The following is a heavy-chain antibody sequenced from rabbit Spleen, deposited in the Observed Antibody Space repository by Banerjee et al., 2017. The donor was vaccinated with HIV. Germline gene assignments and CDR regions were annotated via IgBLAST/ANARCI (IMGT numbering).Heavy chain of an antibody. J-gene: IGHJ2*01. V-gene: IGHV1S40*01. Sequence: QSLEESGGGLVTPGASLTLTCTASGFTISSSYYMCWVRQAPGKGLEWIACIDTYDGDTDYANWPKGRFTISKTSSTTVTLRMTSLTAADTATYFCARNYVNAFDPWGPGTLVTVS. CDR3: ARNYVNAFDP. CDR2: IDTYDGDT. CDR1: GFTISSSYY. D-gene: IGHD1-1*01.